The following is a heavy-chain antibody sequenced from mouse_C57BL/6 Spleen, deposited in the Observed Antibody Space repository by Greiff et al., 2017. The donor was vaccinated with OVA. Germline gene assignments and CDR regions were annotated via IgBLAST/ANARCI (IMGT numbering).Heavy chain of an antibody. J-gene: IGHJ3*01. Sequence: QVQLQQPGAELVKPGASVKVSCKASGYTFTSYWMHWVKQRPGQGLEWIGRIHPSVSDTNYNQKFKGKATLTVDKSSSTAYMQLSSLTSEDSAVYYCANYDYDEGFAYWGQGTLVTVSA. CDR1: GYTFTSYW. D-gene: IGHD2-4*01. CDR3: ANYDYDEGFAY. V-gene: IGHV1-74*01. CDR2: IHPSVSDT.